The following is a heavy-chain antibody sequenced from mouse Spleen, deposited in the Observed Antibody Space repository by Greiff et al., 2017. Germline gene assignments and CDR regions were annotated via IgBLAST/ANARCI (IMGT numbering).Heavy chain of an antibody. J-gene: IGHJ2*01. D-gene: IGHD2-3*01. CDR2: IHPNAGST. CDR3: TRDGYYVYFDY. V-gene: IGHV1-64*01. Sequence: QVQLKQPGAELVKPGASVKLSCKTSGYIFTSYWMHWVKQRPGQGLEWIGMIHPNAGSTNYNEKFKSKATLTVDKSSTTAYMQLSSLTFEDSAVYYCTRDGYYVYFDYWGQGTTLTVSS. CDR1: GYIFTSYW.